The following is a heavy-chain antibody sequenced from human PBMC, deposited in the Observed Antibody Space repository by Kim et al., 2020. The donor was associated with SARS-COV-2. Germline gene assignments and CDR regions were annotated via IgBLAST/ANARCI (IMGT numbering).Heavy chain of an antibody. CDR3: ARGRCYGPLDY. CDR2: ISYSRTTI. V-gene: IGHV3-48*01. J-gene: IGHJ4*01. D-gene: IGHD3-16*01. Sequence: GGSLRLSCAASGFTFINYPMNWVRQAPGKGLEWVSDISYSRTTIYYADSVKGRFTISRDTATDTLDLQMNSLRAEDTAVYYCARGRCYGPLDY. CDR1: GFTFINYP.